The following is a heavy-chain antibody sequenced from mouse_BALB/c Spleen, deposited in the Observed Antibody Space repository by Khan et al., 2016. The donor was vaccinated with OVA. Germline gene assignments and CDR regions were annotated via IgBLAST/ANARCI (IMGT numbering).Heavy chain of an antibody. CDR2: IWAGGST. J-gene: IGHJ2*01. CDR1: GFSLTSYG. D-gene: IGHD1-3*01. Sequence: QVQLKQSGPGLVAPSQSLSITCTVSGFSLTSYGVHWVRQPPGKGLEWLGVIWAGGSTNYNSALMSRLSISKDNSKGQVFLKMNSLQTDETAIYYCARLEDIWGQGTTLTVSS. V-gene: IGHV2-9*02. CDR3: ARLEDI.